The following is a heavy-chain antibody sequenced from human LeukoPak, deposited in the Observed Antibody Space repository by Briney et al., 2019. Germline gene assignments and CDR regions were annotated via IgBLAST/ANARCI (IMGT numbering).Heavy chain of an antibody. D-gene: IGHD6-13*01. J-gene: IGHJ5*02. CDR3: AREVSAAGFDP. V-gene: IGHV4-59*01. CDR2: IYYSGST. CDR1: GGSISSYY. Sequence: PSETLSLTCPVSGGSISSYYWSWIRPPPGKGLEWIGYIYYSGSTNYNPSLKSRVTISVDTSKNQFSLKLSSVTAADTAVYYCAREVSAAGFDPWGQGTLVTVSS.